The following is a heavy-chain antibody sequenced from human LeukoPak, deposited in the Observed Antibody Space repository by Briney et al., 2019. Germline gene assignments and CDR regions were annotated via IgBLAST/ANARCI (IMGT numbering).Heavy chain of an antibody. D-gene: IGHD1-1*01. CDR2: INPSGGST. J-gene: IGHJ5*02. CDR3: AREAVWNLPFDP. Sequence: ASVKVSCKASGYTFTSYYMHWVRQAPGQGLEWMGIINPSGGSTSYAQKFQGRVTMTRDMSTSTVYTELSSLRSEDTAVYYCAREAVWNLPFDPWGQGTLVTVSS. CDR1: GYTFTSYY. V-gene: IGHV1-46*01.